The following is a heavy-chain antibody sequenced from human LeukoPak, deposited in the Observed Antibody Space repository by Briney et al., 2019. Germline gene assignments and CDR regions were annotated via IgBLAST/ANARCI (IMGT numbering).Heavy chain of an antibody. Sequence: GRSLRLSCAASGFTFDDYAMHWVRQAPGKGLEWVSGISWNSGSIGYADSVKGRFTISRDNAKNSLYLQMNSLRAEDTALYYCAKDTYAGRSSWSDFDYWGQGTLVTVSS. CDR1: GFTFDDYA. CDR3: AKDTYAGRSSWSDFDY. CDR2: ISWNSGSI. D-gene: IGHD6-13*01. J-gene: IGHJ4*02. V-gene: IGHV3-9*01.